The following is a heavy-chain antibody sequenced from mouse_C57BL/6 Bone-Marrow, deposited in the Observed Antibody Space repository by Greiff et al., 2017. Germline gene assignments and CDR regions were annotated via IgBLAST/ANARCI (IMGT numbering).Heavy chain of an antibody. Sequence: QVQLKQSGAELVRPGASVTLSCKASGYTFTDYEMHWVKQTPVHGLEWIGAIDPETGGTAYNQKFKGKAILTADKSSSTAYMERRSLTSEDSAVYYCTRSGGTQLPDYWGQGTTLTVSS. CDR1: GYTFTDYE. V-gene: IGHV1-15*01. J-gene: IGHJ2*01. D-gene: IGHD3-1*01. CDR3: TRSGGTQLPDY. CDR2: IDPETGGT.